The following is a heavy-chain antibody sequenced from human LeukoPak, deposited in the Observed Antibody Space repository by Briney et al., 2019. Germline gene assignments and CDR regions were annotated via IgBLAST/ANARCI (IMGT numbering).Heavy chain of an antibody. D-gene: IGHD3-9*01. CDR1: GFTFSSYG. Sequence: GGSLRLSCAASGFTFSSYGMHWVRQAPGKGLEWVAVISYDGSNKYYADSVKGRFTISRDNSKNTLYLRMNSLRAEDTAVYYCARESYDILTGYGNWFDPWGQGTLVTVSS. CDR2: ISYDGSNK. V-gene: IGHV3-30*03. CDR3: ARESYDILTGYGNWFDP. J-gene: IGHJ5*02.